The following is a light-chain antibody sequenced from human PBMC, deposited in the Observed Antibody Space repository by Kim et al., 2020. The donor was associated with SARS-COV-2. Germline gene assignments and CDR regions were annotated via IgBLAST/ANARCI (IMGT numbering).Light chain of an antibody. Sequence: IVMTQSPVTVSMSPGERATLSCRASQTVFSNLAWYQQKPGQAPRLLLYSASTRATGTPARFSGSGSGTEFTLTISSLQSEDLAVYYWQQYDSWPLTFGGGTKVDIK. CDR2: SAS. CDR3: QQYDSWPLT. J-gene: IGKJ4*01. V-gene: IGKV3D-15*01. CDR1: QTVFSN.